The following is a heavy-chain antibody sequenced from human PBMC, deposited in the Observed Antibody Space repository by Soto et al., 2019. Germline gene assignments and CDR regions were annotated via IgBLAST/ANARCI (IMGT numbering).Heavy chain of an antibody. J-gene: IGHJ6*02. CDR3: AKDAYPAMLYYYGMDV. V-gene: IGHV3-23*01. D-gene: IGHD5-18*01. CDR1: GFTFSTYA. Sequence: GSLTLSGSASGFTFSTYAMSWVLQAPGKGLEWVSAISGSGGSTYYADSVKGRLTISRDNSKNTLYLQMNSLRAEDTAVYYCAKDAYPAMLYYYGMDVWGQGTTVTVS. CDR2: ISGSGGST.